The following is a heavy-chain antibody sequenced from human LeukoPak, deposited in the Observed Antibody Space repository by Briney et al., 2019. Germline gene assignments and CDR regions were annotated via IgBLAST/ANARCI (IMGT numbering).Heavy chain of an antibody. J-gene: IGHJ6*04. D-gene: IGHD3-10*02. CDR1: GFTFSSYE. CDR3: AELGITMIGGV. Sequence: GGSLRLSCAASGFTFSSYEMNWGRQAPGRGLGRVSYISSSGSTIYYADSVKGRFTISRDNAKNSLYLQMNSLSAEDTAVYYCAELGITMIGGVWGKGTTVTISS. V-gene: IGHV3-48*03. CDR2: ISSSGSTI.